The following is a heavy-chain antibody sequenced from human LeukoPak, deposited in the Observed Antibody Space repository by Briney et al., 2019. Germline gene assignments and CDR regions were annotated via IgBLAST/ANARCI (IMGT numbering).Heavy chain of an antibody. CDR3: ARDPYYYDSSGYYKD. CDR1: GYTFTSYA. Sequence: GASVKVSCKASGYTFTSYAMNWVRQAPGQGLEWMGWINTNTGNPAYAQGFTGRFVFSLDTSVSTAYLQISSLKAEDTAVYYCARDPYYYDSSGYYKDWGQGTLVTVSS. CDR2: INTNTGNP. J-gene: IGHJ4*02. V-gene: IGHV7-4-1*02. D-gene: IGHD3-22*01.